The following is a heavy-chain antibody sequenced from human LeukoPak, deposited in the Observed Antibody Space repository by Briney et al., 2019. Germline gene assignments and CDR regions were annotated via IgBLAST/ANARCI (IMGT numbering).Heavy chain of an antibody. CDR1: GFTFSSYG. D-gene: IGHD2-15*01. V-gene: IGHV3-30*03. Sequence: GGSLRLSCAASGFTFSSYGMHWVRQAPGKGLEWVAVISYDGSNKYYADSVKGRFTISRDNSRNTLYLQMNSLRAEDTAVYYCARGLLRRQAPQRYCSGGSCYSVCAFDIWGQGTMVTVSS. CDR3: ARGLLRRQAPQRYCSGGSCYSVCAFDI. CDR2: ISYDGSNK. J-gene: IGHJ3*02.